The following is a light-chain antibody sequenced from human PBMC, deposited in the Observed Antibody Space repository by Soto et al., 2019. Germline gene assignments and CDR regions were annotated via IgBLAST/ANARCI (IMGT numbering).Light chain of an antibody. CDR1: SRDVGAYNY. J-gene: IGLJ1*01. V-gene: IGLV2-14*01. CDR2: EVS. Sequence: QSALTQPASVSGSPGQSITISCTGTSRDVGAYNYVSWYQQYPGKAPKLMIYEVSNRPSGVSNRFSGSKSGNTASLTISGLQAEDEADYYCQSYDSSLGVFGTGTKLTVL. CDR3: QSYDSSLGV.